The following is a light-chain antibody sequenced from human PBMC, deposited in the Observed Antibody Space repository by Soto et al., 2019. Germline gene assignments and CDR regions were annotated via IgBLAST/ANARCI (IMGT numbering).Light chain of an antibody. CDR2: GAS. Sequence: EIVLTQSPGTLSLSPGERATLSCRASQSVSSSYLAWYQQKSGQAPRLLIYGASSRATGIPDRFSGSGSGTDFTLTISRLEPEDFAVYYCQQYGGSPRVSFGGGTKVEIK. V-gene: IGKV3-20*01. CDR1: QSVSSSY. J-gene: IGKJ4*01. CDR3: QQYGGSPRVS.